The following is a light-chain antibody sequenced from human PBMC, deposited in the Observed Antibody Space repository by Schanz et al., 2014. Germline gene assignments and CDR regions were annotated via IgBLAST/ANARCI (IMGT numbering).Light chain of an antibody. CDR3: CSYAGTYTYV. V-gene: IGLV2-14*01. J-gene: IGLJ1*01. CDR1: SSDVGGYNY. CDR2: DVS. Sequence: QSVLTQPASVSASPGQSITISCTGTSSDVGGYNYVSWYQQYPGKAPKLIIYDVSNRPSGVSNRFSGSRSGNTASLTISGLQAEDEADYYCCSYAGTYTYVFGTGTKLTVL.